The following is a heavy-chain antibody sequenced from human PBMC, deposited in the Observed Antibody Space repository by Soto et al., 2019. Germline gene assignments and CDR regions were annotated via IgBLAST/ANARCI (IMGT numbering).Heavy chain of an antibody. J-gene: IGHJ4*02. D-gene: IGHD6-19*01. CDR1: GGSISSYY. CDR2: IYYSGST. Sequence: SETLSLTCTVSGGSISSYYWSWIRQPPGKGLEWIGYIYYSGSTNYNPSLKSRVTISVDTSKNQFSLKLSSVTAADTAVYYCAKAVAGYYFDDSGQGTLVTVSS. CDR3: AKAVAGYYFDD. V-gene: IGHV4-59*01.